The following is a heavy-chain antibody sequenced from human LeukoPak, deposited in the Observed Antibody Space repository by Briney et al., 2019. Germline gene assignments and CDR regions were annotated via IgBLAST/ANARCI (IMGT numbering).Heavy chain of an antibody. Sequence: VASVKVSCKASGGTFSSYAISWVRQAPGQGLEWMGRIIPILGIANYAQKFQGRVTITADKSTSTAYMELSSLRSEDTAVYYCARSITMVRGVFDYWGQGTLVTVSS. CDR3: ARSITMVRGVFDY. CDR1: GGTFSSYA. D-gene: IGHD3-10*01. J-gene: IGHJ4*02. V-gene: IGHV1-69*04. CDR2: IIPILGIA.